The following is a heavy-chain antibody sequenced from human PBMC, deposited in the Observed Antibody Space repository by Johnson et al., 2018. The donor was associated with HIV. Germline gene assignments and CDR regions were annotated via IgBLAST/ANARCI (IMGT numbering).Heavy chain of an antibody. CDR2: ISSSGSTI. CDR1: GFTFSDYY. V-gene: IGHV3-11*01. D-gene: IGHD3-3*01. CDR3: AKDWRITYYNFWSGFFFDAFDI. J-gene: IGHJ3*02. Sequence: QVQLVESGGGLVKPGGSLRLSCAASGFTFSDYYMSWIRQAPGKGLEWVSYISSSGSTIYYADSVKGRFTISRDNAKNSLYLQMNSLRAEDTALYYCAKDWRITYYNFWSGFFFDAFDIWGPGTMVTVSS.